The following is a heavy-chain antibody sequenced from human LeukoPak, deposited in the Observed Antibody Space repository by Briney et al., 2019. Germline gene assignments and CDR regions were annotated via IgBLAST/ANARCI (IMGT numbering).Heavy chain of an antibody. Sequence: GGTLRLSCAASGFTFSNYGMSWVRQAPGKGLEWVSSISSSSSYIYYADSVKGRFTISRDNAKNSLYLQMNSLRAEDTAMYYCARDLRSCSGGSCYLGDAFDIWGQGTMVTVSS. V-gene: IGHV3-21*01. J-gene: IGHJ3*02. CDR2: ISSSSSYI. CDR3: ARDLRSCSGGSCYLGDAFDI. CDR1: GFTFSNYG. D-gene: IGHD2-15*01.